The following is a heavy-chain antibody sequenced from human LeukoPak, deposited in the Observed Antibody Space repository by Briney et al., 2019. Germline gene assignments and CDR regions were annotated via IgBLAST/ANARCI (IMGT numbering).Heavy chain of an antibody. V-gene: IGHV3-30*02. CDR1: GFTFGSYG. CDR3: AKDREQWREYYFDY. Sequence: GGSLRLSCAASGFTFGSYGMHWVRQAPGKGLEWVAFIRYDGSNKYYADSVRGRFTISRDNSKNTLYLQMNSLRAEDTAVYYCAKDREQWREYYFDYWGQGTLVTVSS. J-gene: IGHJ4*02. CDR2: IRYDGSNK. D-gene: IGHD6-19*01.